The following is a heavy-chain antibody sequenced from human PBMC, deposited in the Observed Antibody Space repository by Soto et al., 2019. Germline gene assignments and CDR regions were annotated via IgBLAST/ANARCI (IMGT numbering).Heavy chain of an antibody. Sequence: DVQLLESGGDSVQPGGSVRLSCAGSGFTFINYAMNWVRQAPGKGLXXVSTISGGGDATFFADSVRGRFTFSRDNSKNTVTLQMNSLGVDDTAVYYCARKVVGSTSRPDYWYFDLWGRGTLVTVSS. CDR3: ARKVVGSTSRPDYWYFDL. CDR1: GFTFINYA. D-gene: IGHD2-21*01. V-gene: IGHV3-23*01. CDR2: ISGGGDAT. J-gene: IGHJ2*01.